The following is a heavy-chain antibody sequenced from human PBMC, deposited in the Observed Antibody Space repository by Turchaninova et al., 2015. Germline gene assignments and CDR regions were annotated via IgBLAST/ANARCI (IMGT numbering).Heavy chain of an antibody. CDR1: VGSISSSRYY. CDR3: ARAVRGGNYYLDY. D-gene: IGHD1-26*01. Sequence: SETLSLSCTVSVGSISSSRYYWGWIRQPPGKGLEGIGSIYYSGSTYYNPSLKSRVTISVDTSKNQFSLKLSSVTAADTAVYYCARAVRGGNYYLDYWGQGTLVTVSS. CDR2: IYYSGST. V-gene: IGHV4-39*07. J-gene: IGHJ4*02.